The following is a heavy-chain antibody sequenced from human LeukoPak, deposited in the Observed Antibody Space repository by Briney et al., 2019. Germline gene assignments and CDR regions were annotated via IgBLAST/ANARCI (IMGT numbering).Heavy chain of an antibody. CDR2: FYYSGST. Sequence: SETLSLTCTVSGGSITSGTFYWGWIRQPPGKGLDWIGTFYYSGSTYYNPSLKSRVSISVDTPKNQFSLKLSSVTAADTAVYYCAVTMVRGVICYFDYWGQGTLVTVSS. J-gene: IGHJ4*02. CDR3: AVTMVRGVICYFDY. CDR1: GGSITSGTFY. D-gene: IGHD3-10*01. V-gene: IGHV4-39*07.